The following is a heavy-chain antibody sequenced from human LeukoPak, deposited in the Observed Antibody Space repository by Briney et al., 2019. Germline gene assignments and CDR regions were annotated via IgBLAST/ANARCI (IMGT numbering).Heavy chain of an antibody. D-gene: IGHD4-11*01. Sequence: GASVKVSCKASGGTFSSYAISWVRQAPGQGLEWMGWIRADKGKTDYAQKFQDRVTLTIDTSTSTAYMELRSLTSDDTATYYCARDRSNSDFWGQGTLVTVS. J-gene: IGHJ4*02. CDR3: ARDRSNSDF. V-gene: IGHV1-18*01. CDR2: IRADKGKT. CDR1: GGTFSSYA.